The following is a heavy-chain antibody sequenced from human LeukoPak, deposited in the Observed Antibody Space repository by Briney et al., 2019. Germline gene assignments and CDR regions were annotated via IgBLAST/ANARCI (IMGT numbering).Heavy chain of an antibody. CDR1: GGSISSGGYY. D-gene: IGHD4-11*01. V-gene: IGHV4-31*03. CDR2: IYYSGST. J-gene: IGHJ2*01. CDR3: ARGNHDYSNYGVGPGSWYFDL. Sequence: SRTLSLTCTVSGGSISSGGYYWSWIRQHPGKGLEWIGHIYYSGSTYYNPSLKSRVTISVDTSKNQFSLKLSSVTAADTAVYYCARGNHDYSNYGVGPGSWYFDLWGRGTLVTVSS.